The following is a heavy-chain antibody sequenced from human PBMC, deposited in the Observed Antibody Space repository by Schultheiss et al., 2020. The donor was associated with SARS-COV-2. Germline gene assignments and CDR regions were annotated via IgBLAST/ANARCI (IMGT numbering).Heavy chain of an antibody. CDR3: ARAGKAVAGYYYYGMDV. Sequence: SETLSLTCAVSGYSISSGYYWGWIRQPPWKGLEWIGSIYHSGSTYYNPSLKSRVTISVDTSKNQFSLKLSFVTAADTAVYYCARAGKAVAGYYYYGMDVWGQGTTVTVSS. J-gene: IGHJ6*02. CDR2: IYHSGST. V-gene: IGHV4-38-2*01. D-gene: IGHD6-19*01. CDR1: GYSISSGYY.